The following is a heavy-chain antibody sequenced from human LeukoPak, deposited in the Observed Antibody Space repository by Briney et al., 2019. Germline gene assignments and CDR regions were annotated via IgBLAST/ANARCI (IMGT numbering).Heavy chain of an antibody. V-gene: IGHV3-30*02. CDR3: ARDLYRIVVVPHYFDY. CDR2: IRYDGSNK. J-gene: IGHJ4*02. CDR1: GFTFSSHG. Sequence: GGSLRLSCAASGFTFSSHGMHWVRQAPGKGLEWVAYIRYDGSNKYYADSVKGRFTISRDNSKNTLYLQMNSLSAEDTAVYYCARDLYRIVVVPHYFDYWGQGTLVTVSS. D-gene: IGHD3-22*01.